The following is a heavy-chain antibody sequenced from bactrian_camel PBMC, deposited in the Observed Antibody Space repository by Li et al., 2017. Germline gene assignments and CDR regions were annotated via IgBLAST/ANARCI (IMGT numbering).Heavy chain of an antibody. Sequence: VQLVESGGGLVQPGGSLNLSCAATGKTNVLNCMGWFRQAPGKEREGVAVITRIHGGTEYADSVKGRFIISRDSSKMTWSLQMNNLKPEDTAMYYCAAVTGCSLTPWLRDPGNKSGPMNWVRGPRSPSP. J-gene: IGHJ4*01. CDR2: ITRIHGGT. CDR1: GKTNVLNC. D-gene: IGHD3*01. V-gene: IGHV3S53*01.